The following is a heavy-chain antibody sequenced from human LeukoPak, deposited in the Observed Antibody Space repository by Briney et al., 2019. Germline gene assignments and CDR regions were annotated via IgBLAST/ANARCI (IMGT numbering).Heavy chain of an antibody. D-gene: IGHD3-10*01. J-gene: IGHJ4*02. V-gene: IGHV4-59*01. CDR2: IYYSGST. Sequence: PSETLTLTCTVSGGSLSDYFWTWVRQPPGKGLEWIGYIYYSGSTNYNPSLKSRVTISVDTSKNQFSLKLNSVTAADTAVYYCARAGVRGVVGYFDNWGQGTLVTVSP. CDR1: GGSLSDYF. CDR3: ARAGVRGVVGYFDN.